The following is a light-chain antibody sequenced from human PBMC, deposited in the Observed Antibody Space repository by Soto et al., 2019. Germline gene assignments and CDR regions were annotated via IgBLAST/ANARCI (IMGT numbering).Light chain of an antibody. J-gene: IGKJ1*01. Sequence: DIVLTQSPGTLSLSPGGRATLSCRASQSVSSNYLAWYQQKPGQAPRLLIYGASSGVTGIPDRFSGSGSGTDFTLTISRLEPEDFAVYYCQQYVTSPWTFGQGTKVEIK. CDR1: QSVSSNY. V-gene: IGKV3-20*01. CDR2: GAS. CDR3: QQYVTSPWT.